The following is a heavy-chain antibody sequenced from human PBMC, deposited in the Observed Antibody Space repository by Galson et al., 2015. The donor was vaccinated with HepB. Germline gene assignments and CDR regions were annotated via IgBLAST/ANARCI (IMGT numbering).Heavy chain of an antibody. CDR3: SRARSDYYNSGPAF. D-gene: IGHD3-10*01. CDR2: ISYDGGHK. Sequence: SLRLSCAATGFFFSSYAMHWVRQAPGKGLEWLAVISYDGGHKYHADSGNGRFTISRDNSNNTLFLEVKNLRPEDTAIYYCSRARSDYYNSGPAFWGRGTLVTVST. V-gene: IGHV3-30*04. J-gene: IGHJ4*02. CDR1: GFFFSSYA.